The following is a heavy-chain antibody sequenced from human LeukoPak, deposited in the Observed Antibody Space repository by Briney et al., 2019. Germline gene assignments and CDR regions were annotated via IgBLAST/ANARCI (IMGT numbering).Heavy chain of an antibody. CDR2: INPSGGST. CDR3: ARRWIVVVPAAIPYYYYYMDV. Sequence: ASVKVSCKASGYTFTSYYMHWVRQAPGQGLEWMGIINPSGGSTSYAQKFQGRVTMTRDMSTSTVYMELSSLRSEETAVYYCARRWIVVVPAAIPYYYYYMDVWGKGTTVTVSS. D-gene: IGHD2-2*02. CDR1: GYTFTSYY. V-gene: IGHV1-46*01. J-gene: IGHJ6*03.